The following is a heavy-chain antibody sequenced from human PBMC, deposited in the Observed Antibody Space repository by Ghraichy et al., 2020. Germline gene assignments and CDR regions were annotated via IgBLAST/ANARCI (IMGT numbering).Heavy chain of an antibody. CDR1: GFTFSSSS. CDR3: ARAAREVRGVIRPAGYYGMDV. CDR2: ISSSSRDI. D-gene: IGHD3-10*01. V-gene: IGHV3-21*01. Sequence: LSLTCAASGFTFSSSSTNWVRQAPGKGLEWVSSISSSSRDIYYADSVKGRFTISRDNAKNSLYLQMNSLRAEDTAVCYCARAAREVRGVIRPAGYYGMDVWSQGTTVTVPS. J-gene: IGHJ6*02.